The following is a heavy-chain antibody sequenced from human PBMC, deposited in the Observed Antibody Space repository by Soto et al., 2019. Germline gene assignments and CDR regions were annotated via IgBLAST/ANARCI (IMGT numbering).Heavy chain of an antibody. CDR1: GYSFTSYF. V-gene: IGHV5-10-1*01. Sequence: PGESLKISCKVSGYSFTSYFISFVRQMPGKGLEWMGRIDPSDSYTNYSPSFQGHVTISADKSISTAYLQWSSLKASDTAMYYCARIRDYYRLSFDGMDVWGQGNTVTVSS. CDR2: IDPSDSYT. J-gene: IGHJ6*02. CDR3: ARIRDYYRLSFDGMDV. D-gene: IGHD1-26*01.